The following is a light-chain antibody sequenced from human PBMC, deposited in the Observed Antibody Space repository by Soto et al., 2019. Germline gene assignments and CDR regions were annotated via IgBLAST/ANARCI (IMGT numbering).Light chain of an antibody. CDR2: DVS. Sequence: QSALTQPRPLSVSPGQSVGISCTGNSIDVGDYNYVSWYQQHPGKAPKVMIYDVSKRPSGVPDRFSGSKSGNTASLTISGLQAEDEADYYCCSYAGSPYVFGTGTKVTVL. J-gene: IGLJ1*01. CDR3: CSYAGSPYV. V-gene: IGLV2-11*01. CDR1: SIDVGDYNY.